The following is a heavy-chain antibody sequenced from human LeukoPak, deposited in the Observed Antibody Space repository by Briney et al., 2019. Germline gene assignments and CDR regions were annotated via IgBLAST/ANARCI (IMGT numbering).Heavy chain of an antibody. J-gene: IGHJ5*02. CDR2: ISSSSSYI. CDR3: ARDEYSSGWYWFDP. V-gene: IGHV3-21*01. D-gene: IGHD6-19*01. Sequence: GGSLSLSCAASGFTFSSHWMSWVRQAPGKGLEWVSSISSSSSYIYYADSVKGRFTISRDNAKNSLYLQMNSLRAEDTAVYYCARDEYSSGWYWFDPWGQGTLVTVSS. CDR1: GFTFSSHW.